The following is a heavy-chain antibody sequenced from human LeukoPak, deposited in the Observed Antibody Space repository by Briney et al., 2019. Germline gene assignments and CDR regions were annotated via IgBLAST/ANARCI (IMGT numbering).Heavy chain of an antibody. CDR3: ARARTMVRGVRPNWFDP. D-gene: IGHD3-10*01. Sequence: SETLSLTCTVSGGSISSYYWSWIRQPPGKGLEWIGYIYYSGSTNYNPSLKSRVTISVDTSKNQFSLKLSSVTAADTAVYYCARARTMVRGVRPNWFDPWGQGTLVTVSS. CDR1: GGSISSYY. V-gene: IGHV4-59*01. CDR2: IYYSGST. J-gene: IGHJ5*02.